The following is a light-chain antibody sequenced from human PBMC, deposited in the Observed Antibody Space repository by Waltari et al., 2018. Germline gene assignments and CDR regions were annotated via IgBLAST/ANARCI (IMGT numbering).Light chain of an antibody. CDR3: QAYDRSLSGFWV. CDR1: SPNLGANYD. V-gene: IGLV1-40*01. Sequence: QSVLTQPPSVSGAPGQRVTISCTGSSPNLGANYDVHWYQLLPGKAPKLLIYVDNERPCGVPDRCSGSRSGTAASLVITGLQAEDEADYYCQAYDRSLSGFWVFGGGTKLTVL. CDR2: VDN. J-gene: IGLJ3*02.